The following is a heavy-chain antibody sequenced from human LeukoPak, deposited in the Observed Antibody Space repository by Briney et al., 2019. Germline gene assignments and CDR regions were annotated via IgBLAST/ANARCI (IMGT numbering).Heavy chain of an antibody. CDR3: ARETYGSTPQH. D-gene: IGHD2-2*01. CDR2: INPKNGDT. V-gene: IGHV1-2*06. CDR1: GYTFTAYY. J-gene: IGHJ1*01. Sequence: ASVKVSCKASGYTFTAYYIHWVRQAPGQGLEWMGRINPKNGDTNYAQKFQDRVTMTRDTSISTAYMELSRLRSDDTAVYYCARETYGSTPQHWGQGTLVTVSS.